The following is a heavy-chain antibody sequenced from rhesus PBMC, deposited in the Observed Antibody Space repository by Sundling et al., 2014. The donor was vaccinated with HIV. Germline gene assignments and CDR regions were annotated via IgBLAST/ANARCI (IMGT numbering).Heavy chain of an antibody. V-gene: IGHV3S42*01. CDR3: AKEYNTVAANCFDY. CDR2: INRGGGST. CDR1: GFTFSSYG. J-gene: IGHJ4*01. D-gene: IGHD4-29*01. Sequence: EVQLVETGGGLVQPGGSLKLSCAASGFTFSSYGMSWVRQAPGKGLEWVSAINRGGGSTYYADSVKGRFTISRDNSKNTLSLQMNSLRAEDTAVYYCAKEYNTVAANCFDYWGQGVLVTVSS.